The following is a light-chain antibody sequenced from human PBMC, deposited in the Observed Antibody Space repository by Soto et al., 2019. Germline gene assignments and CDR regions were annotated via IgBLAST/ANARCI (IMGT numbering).Light chain of an antibody. CDR2: DVS. CDR1: SSDVGGYNY. Sequence: QSVLTQPASVSGSPGQSITISCTGTSSDVGGYNYVSWYQQHPGKAPKLMIYDVSNRPSGVPNRFSGSKSGNTASLTISGLQAEDEADYYCSSYTSSSTHYVFGTGTKLTVL. V-gene: IGLV2-14*01. CDR3: SSYTSSSTHYV. J-gene: IGLJ1*01.